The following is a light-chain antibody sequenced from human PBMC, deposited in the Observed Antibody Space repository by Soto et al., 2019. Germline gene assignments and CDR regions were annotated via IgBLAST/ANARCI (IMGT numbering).Light chain of an antibody. V-gene: IGLV1-51*01. CDR3: GAWDNSLSAGV. CDR2: ENN. J-gene: IGLJ1*01. Sequence: VLTQPPSVSSAPGQQVSISCSGSSSNIGRRSVSWYQQLPGTSPKLLIYENNKRPSGIPDRFSGSKSGTSATLGITGLQTGDEADYYCGAWDNSLSAGVFGTGTKVTVL. CDR1: SSNIGRRS.